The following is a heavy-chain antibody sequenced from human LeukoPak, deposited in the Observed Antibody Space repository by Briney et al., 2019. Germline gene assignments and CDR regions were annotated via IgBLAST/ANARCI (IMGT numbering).Heavy chain of an antibody. J-gene: IGHJ6*03. D-gene: IGHD4-23*01. CDR2: ISSSGSTI. Sequence: GGSLRLSCAASGFTFSDYYMSWIRQAPGKGLEWVSYISSSGSTIYYADSVKGRFTISRDNAKSSLYLQMNSLRAEDTAVYYCAREVTPYYCMDVWGKGTTVTVSS. V-gene: IGHV3-11*04. CDR3: AREVTPYYCMDV. CDR1: GFTFSDYY.